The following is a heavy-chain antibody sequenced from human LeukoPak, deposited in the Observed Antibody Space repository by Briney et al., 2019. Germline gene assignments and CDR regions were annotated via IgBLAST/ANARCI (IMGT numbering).Heavy chain of an antibody. CDR3: SRERGYSYGYSDY. D-gene: IGHD5-18*01. CDR2: TSSSSTSM. J-gene: IGHJ4*02. V-gene: IGHV3-21*01. CDR1: GFTFSSYS. Sequence: GGSLRLSCAASGFTFSSYSMNWVRQAPGKGLEWVSSTSSSSTSMYYADSVKGRFTISRDNAKNSLYLQMNSLRAEDTAVYYCSRERGYSYGYSDYWGQGTLVTVSS.